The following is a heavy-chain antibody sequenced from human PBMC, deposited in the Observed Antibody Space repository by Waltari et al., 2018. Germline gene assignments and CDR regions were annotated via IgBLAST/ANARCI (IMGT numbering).Heavy chain of an antibody. CDR1: GVTFSSST. D-gene: IGHD3-9*01. Sequence: EVQLVGSGGGLVKPGGSLRLSCAASGVTFSSSTMNWVRQAPVKGLEWVASIRSGSSYIFYADSVKGRFTISRDNAKNSLYLQMNSLRVEDTAVYYCAREWGVMVGTAGYYFDYWGQGSLVTVSS. CDR2: IRSGSSYI. CDR3: AREWGVMVGTAGYYFDY. V-gene: IGHV3-21*01. J-gene: IGHJ4*02.